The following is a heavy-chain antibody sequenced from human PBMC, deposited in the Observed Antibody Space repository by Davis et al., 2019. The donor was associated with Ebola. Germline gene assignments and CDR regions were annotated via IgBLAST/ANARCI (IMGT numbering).Heavy chain of an antibody. CDR3: ARLRTEMASFYFEY. J-gene: IGHJ4*02. CDR1: GGSISSGGYY. CDR2: IYYSGIP. Sequence: MPSETLSLTCTVSGGSISSGGYYWSWIRQFPGKGLEWIGYIYYSGIPYSNPSLGSRVTISVDTSKNQFSLNLSSVTAADTAVYYCARLRTEMASFYFEYWGQGTLVTVSS. V-gene: IGHV4-31*03. D-gene: IGHD5-24*01.